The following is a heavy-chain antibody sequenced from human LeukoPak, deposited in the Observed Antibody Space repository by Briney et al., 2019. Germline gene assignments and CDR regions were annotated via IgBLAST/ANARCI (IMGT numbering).Heavy chain of an antibody. D-gene: IGHD3-9*01. CDR2: ISDSSSTI. Sequence: PGGSLRLSCAASGFTFSSYSMNWVRQAPGKGLEWVSYISDSSSTIYYADSVKGRFTISRDNAKNSLYLQMHSLRDEDTAVYYCASLILTGYYIAHWGQGTLVTVSS. J-gene: IGHJ5*02. V-gene: IGHV3-48*02. CDR1: GFTFSSYS. CDR3: ASLILTGYYIAH.